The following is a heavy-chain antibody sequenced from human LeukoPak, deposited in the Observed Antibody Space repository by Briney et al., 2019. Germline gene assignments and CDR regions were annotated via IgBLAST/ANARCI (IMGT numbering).Heavy chain of an antibody. J-gene: IGHJ4*02. D-gene: IGHD5-18*01. V-gene: IGHV3-23*01. Sequence: PGGSLRLSCAASGFTFSSYAMSWVRQAPGKGLELVSAISGSGGSTYYADSVKGRFTISRDNSKNTLYLQMNSLRAEDTAVYYCAKDTVRGYSYGQFDYWGQGTLVTVSS. CDR2: ISGSGGST. CDR1: GFTFSSYA. CDR3: AKDTVRGYSYGQFDY.